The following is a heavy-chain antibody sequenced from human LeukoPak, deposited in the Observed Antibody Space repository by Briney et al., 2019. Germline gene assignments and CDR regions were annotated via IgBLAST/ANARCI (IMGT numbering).Heavy chain of an antibody. J-gene: IGHJ4*02. CDR1: GGSIGSSNW. D-gene: IGHD6-13*01. Sequence: SETLSLTCAVSGGSIGSSNWWSWVRQPPGKGLEWIGEIYHSGSTDYNPSLKSRVTISVDKSKNQFSLKLSSVTAADTAVYYCARGIAAAEPFDYWGQGTLVTVSS. V-gene: IGHV4-4*02. CDR2: IYHSGST. CDR3: ARGIAAAEPFDY.